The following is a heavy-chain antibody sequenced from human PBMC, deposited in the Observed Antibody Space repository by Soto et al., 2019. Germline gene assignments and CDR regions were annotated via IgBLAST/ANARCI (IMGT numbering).Heavy chain of an antibody. V-gene: IGHV6-1*01. D-gene: IGHD6-6*01. Sequence: SQALSLTCAISGDSASSNSAAWNWIRQSPSRGLEWLGRTYYRSKWYNDYAVSVKSRITINPDTSKNQFSLQLNSVTPEDTAVYFCACTLSSSAENWFDPRGKGPLV. CDR1: GDSASSNSAA. CDR3: ACTLSSSAENWFDP. CDR2: TYYRSKWYN. J-gene: IGHJ5*02.